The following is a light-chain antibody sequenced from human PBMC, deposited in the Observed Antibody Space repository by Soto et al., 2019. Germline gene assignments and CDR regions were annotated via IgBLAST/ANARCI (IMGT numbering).Light chain of an antibody. J-gene: IGLJ2*01. Sequence: QLVLTQPPSVSGAPGQRVTISCTGSSSNIGGAYDVHWYQQLPGTAPKLLIYADKYRPSGVPDRFSGSKSGNTASLTISGLQAEDEADYYCCSYAGSYTRVFGGGTKLTVL. CDR3: CSYAGSYTRV. V-gene: IGLV1-40*01. CDR1: SSNIGGAYD. CDR2: ADK.